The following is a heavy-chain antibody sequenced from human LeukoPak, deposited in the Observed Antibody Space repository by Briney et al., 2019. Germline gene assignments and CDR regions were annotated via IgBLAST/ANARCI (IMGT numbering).Heavy chain of an antibody. D-gene: IGHD6-13*01. V-gene: IGHV1-69*01. J-gene: IGHJ4*02. CDR3: ASSPGIAAAGIAVAGTRWDY. CDR1: GGTFSSYA. CDR2: IIPIFGTA. Sequence: SVKVSCKASGGTFSSYAISSVRQAPGQGLEWMGGIIPIFGTANYAQKFQGRVTITADESTSTAYMELSSLRSEDTAVYYCASSPGIAAAGIAVAGTRWDYWGQGTLVTVSS.